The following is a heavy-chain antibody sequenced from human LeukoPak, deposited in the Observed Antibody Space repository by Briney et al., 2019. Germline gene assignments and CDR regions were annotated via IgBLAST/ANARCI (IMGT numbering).Heavy chain of an antibody. J-gene: IGHJ5*02. Sequence: SETLSLTCTVSGGSISSYYWSWLRQPPGKGLEWIGYIYYSGSTNYNPSLTSRVTISVDTSKNQFSLKLSSVTAADTAVYYCARAQKTSLDPWGQGTLVTVSS. V-gene: IGHV4-59*01. CDR2: IYYSGST. CDR3: ARAQKTSLDP. D-gene: IGHD4-11*01. CDR1: GGSISSYY.